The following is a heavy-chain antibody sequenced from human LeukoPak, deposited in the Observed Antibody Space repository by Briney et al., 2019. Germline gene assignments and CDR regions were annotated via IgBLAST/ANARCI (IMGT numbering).Heavy chain of an antibody. CDR3: ARVLAMVRGVVDSYYYMDV. V-gene: IGHV1-3*03. D-gene: IGHD3-10*01. CDR1: GYTFTSYA. J-gene: IGHJ6*03. CDR2: INAGNGNT. Sequence: GASVKVSCKASGYTFTSYAMHWVRQAPGQRLEWMGWINAGNGNTKYSQEFQGRVTITRDTSASTAYMELSSLRSEDMAVYYCARVLAMVRGVVDSYYYMDVWGQGTMVTVSS.